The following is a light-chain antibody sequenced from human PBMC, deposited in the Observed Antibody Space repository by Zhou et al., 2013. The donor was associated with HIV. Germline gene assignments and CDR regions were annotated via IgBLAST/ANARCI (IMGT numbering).Light chain of an antibody. CDR2: DAS. CDR3: QQRNAWPIT. Sequence: EIVLTQSPATLSLSPGERATLSCRASQSVNSYLAWYQQKPGQAPRLLIHDASNRATAIPARFSGSGSGTDYTLTISSLEPEDFAVYYCQQRNAWPITFGQGTRLE. J-gene: IGKJ5*01. V-gene: IGKV3-11*01. CDR1: QSVNSY.